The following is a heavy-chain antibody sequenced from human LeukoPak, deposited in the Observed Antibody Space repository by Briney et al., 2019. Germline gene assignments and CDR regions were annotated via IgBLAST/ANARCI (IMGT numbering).Heavy chain of an antibody. J-gene: IGHJ5*02. D-gene: IGHD1-7*01. CDR3: ARDSTGTTSGWFDP. Sequence: GGSLRLSCAASGFTFSSYTMNWVRQAPGKGLEWVSSISSSSDYIYYADSVKGRFTISRDNAKNSLYLQMNSLRAEDTSLYYCARDSTGTTSGWFDPWGQGILVTVSS. CDR2: ISSSSDYI. V-gene: IGHV3-21*01. CDR1: GFTFSSYT.